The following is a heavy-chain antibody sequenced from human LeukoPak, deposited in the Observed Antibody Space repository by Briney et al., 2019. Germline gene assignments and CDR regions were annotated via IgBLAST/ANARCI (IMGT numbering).Heavy chain of an antibody. CDR1: GGSISSHY. CDR2: IYYSGST. CDR3: ARVDREGALYYYYYYMDV. V-gene: IGHV4-59*11. D-gene: IGHD1-26*01. Sequence: SETLSLTCTVSGGSISSHYWSWIRQPPGKGLEWIGYIYYSGSTNYNPSLKSRVTISVDTSKNQFSLKLSSVTAADTAVYYCARVDREGALYYYYYYMDVWGKGATVTVSS. J-gene: IGHJ6*03.